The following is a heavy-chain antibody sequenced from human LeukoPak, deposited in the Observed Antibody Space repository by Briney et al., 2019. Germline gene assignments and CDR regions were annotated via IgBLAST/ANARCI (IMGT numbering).Heavy chain of an antibody. CDR3: ARAVITFGGVVAKGFDC. D-gene: IGHD3-16*02. Sequence: SETLSLTCTVSGGSFSSYYWSWIRQPPGKGLEWIGYIYYSGSTDYNPSLKSRVTISVDMSKNQFSLNLSSVTAADTAVYYCARAVITFGGVVAKGFDCWGQGTLVTVSS. J-gene: IGHJ4*02. CDR1: GGSFSSYY. CDR2: IYYSGST. V-gene: IGHV4-59*01.